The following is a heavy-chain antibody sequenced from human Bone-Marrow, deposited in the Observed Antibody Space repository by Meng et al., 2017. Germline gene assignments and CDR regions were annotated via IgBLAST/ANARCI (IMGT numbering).Heavy chain of an antibody. V-gene: IGHV1-18*01. CDR1: GYTFTSYG. D-gene: IGHD6-13*01. Sequence: ASVKVSCKASGYTFTSYGISWVRQAPGQGLEWMGWISAYNGNTNYAQKLQGRVTMTTDTSTSTAYMELRSLRSDDTAVYYCARDLASRLSDYYYYYGMDVWGQGTTVTVSS. CDR3: ARDLASRLSDYYYYYGMDV. J-gene: IGHJ6*02. CDR2: ISAYNGNT.